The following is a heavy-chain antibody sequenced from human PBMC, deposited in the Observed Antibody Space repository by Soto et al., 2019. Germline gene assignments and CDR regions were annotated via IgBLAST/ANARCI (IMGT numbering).Heavy chain of an antibody. D-gene: IGHD2-8*01. CDR3: AREGYCTNGVCYAYYYYGMDV. CDR1: GFTFSSYW. CDR2: IKQDGSEK. J-gene: IGHJ6*02. V-gene: IGHV3-7*01. Sequence: GGSLRLSCAASGFTFSSYWMSWVRQAPGKGLEWVANIKQDGSEKYYVDSVKGRFTISRDNAKNSLYLQMNSLRAEDTAVYYWAREGYCTNGVCYAYYYYGMDVWGQGTTVTVSS.